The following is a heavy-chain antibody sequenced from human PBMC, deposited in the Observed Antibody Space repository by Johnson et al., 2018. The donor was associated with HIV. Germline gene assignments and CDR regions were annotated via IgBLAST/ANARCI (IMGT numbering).Heavy chain of an antibody. V-gene: IGHV3-33*06. CDR3: EKHPDAFDI. J-gene: IGHJ3*02. CDR1: GFTFSSYG. Sequence: QMLLVESGGGVVQPGRSLRLSCAASGFTFSSYGMHWVRQAPGKGLEWVAVIWYDGSNKYYADSVKGRFTISRDNSKNTLYLQMNSLRAEDTAVYYCEKHPDAFDIWGQGTMVTVSS. CDR2: IWYDGSNK.